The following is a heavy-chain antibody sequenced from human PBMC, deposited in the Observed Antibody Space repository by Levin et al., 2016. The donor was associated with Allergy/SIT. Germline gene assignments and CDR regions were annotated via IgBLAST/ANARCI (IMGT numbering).Heavy chain of an antibody. D-gene: IGHD6-19*01. V-gene: IGHV1-69*04. CDR2: IIPILGIA. J-gene: IGHJ1*01. Sequence: SVKVSCKASGGTFSSYAISWVRQAPGQGLEWMGRIIPILGIANYAQKFQGRVTITADKSTSTAYMELSSLRSEDTAVYYCARDWGSSGPFQHWGQGTLVTVSS. CDR1: GGTFSSYA. CDR3: ARDWGSSGPFQH.